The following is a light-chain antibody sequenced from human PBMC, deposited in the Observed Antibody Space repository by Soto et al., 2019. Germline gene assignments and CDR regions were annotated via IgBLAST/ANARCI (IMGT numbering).Light chain of an antibody. Sequence: EIVMTQSPATLSVSPGERATLSCRASQSVSRSYLAWYQQKAGQAPRLLIYGASSRATGIPDRFNGSASGTDFTLTINRLEPEDIAVYYCQQYGTSPQTFGQGTKVDIK. CDR3: QQYGTSPQT. CDR1: QSVSRSY. CDR2: GAS. V-gene: IGKV3-20*01. J-gene: IGKJ1*01.